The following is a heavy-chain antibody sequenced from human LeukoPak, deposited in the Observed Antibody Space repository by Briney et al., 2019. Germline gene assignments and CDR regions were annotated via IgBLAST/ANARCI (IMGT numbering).Heavy chain of an antibody. V-gene: IGHV3-48*03. CDR1: GFTFSSYE. CDR2: ISSSGSTI. J-gene: IGHJ4*02. D-gene: IGHD5-24*01. Sequence: GGSLRLSCAASGFTFSSYEMNWVRQAPRKGLEWVSYISSSGSTIYYADSVKGRFTISRDNAKNSLYLQMNSLRAEDTAVYYCARAVVHDNSHWGQGTLVTVSS. CDR3: ARAVVHDNSH.